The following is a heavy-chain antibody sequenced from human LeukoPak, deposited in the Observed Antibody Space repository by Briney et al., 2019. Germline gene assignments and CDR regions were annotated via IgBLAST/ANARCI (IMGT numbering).Heavy chain of an antibody. Sequence: GGSLRLSCAASGFTFSSYSMNWVRQAPGKGLEWVSSISSSSSYIYYADSVKGRFTISRDNAKNSLYLQMNSLRAEDTAVYYCARDLSEWYRSGWYGFDYWGQGTLVTVSS. J-gene: IGHJ4*02. V-gene: IGHV3-21*01. CDR1: GFTFSSYS. CDR3: ARDLSEWYRSGWYGFDY. D-gene: IGHD6-19*01. CDR2: ISSSSSYI.